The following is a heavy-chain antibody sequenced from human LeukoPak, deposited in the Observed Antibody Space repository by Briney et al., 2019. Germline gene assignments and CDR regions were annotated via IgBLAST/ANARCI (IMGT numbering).Heavy chain of an antibody. V-gene: IGHV4-39*07. Sequence: SETLSLTCTVSGGSISSSRYYWGWIRQPPGKGLEWIGSIYYSGSTYYNPSLKSRVTISVDTSKNQFSLKLSSVTAADTAVYYCARERITMIVVVDREDAFDIWGQGTMVTVSS. D-gene: IGHD3-22*01. CDR3: ARERITMIVVVDREDAFDI. CDR1: GGSISSSRYY. J-gene: IGHJ3*02. CDR2: IYYSGST.